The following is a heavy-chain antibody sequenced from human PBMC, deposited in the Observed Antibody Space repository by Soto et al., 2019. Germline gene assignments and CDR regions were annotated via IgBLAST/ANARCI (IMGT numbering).Heavy chain of an antibody. J-gene: IGHJ4*02. CDR3: ARDSRGSLTYFDY. Sequence: QPGGSLRLSCAASGFTFSSYGMHWVRQAPGKGLEWVAVIWYDGSNNYYADSVKGRFTISRDNSKNTLYLQMNSLRAEDTAVYYCARDSRGSLTYFDYWGQGTLVTVSS. CDR1: GFTFSSYG. D-gene: IGHD3-16*01. V-gene: IGHV3-33*01. CDR2: IWYDGSNN.